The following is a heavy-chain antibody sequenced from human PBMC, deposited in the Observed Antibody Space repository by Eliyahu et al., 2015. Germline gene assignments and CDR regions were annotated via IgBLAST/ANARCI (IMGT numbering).Heavy chain of an antibody. CDR1: GGPISNSGYY. J-gene: IGHJ5*02. CDR2: IHYSGTT. CDR3: ARVSSGWYWFDP. Sequence: QVELQESGPGLVKPSQTLSLTCTVXGGPISNSGYYWSWIRQHPGKGLEWIGYIHYSGTTYYNPSLKSRVTISVDTSKNQFSLNMNSVTAADTAVYYCARVSSGWYWFDPWGQGTLVTVSS. V-gene: IGHV4-31*03. D-gene: IGHD6-19*01.